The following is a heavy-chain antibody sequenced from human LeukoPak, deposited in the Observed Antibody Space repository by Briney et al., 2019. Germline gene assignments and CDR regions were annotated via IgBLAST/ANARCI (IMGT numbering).Heavy chain of an antibody. D-gene: IGHD3-22*01. V-gene: IGHV3-7*03. CDR3: ARVRMILEAGLDSFDM. CDR2: IKQDGTEK. CDR1: GFTFSCYW. Sequence: GGSLRLSCVASGFTFSCYWMCWVRQAPGKVLEWVANIKQDGTEKYYGDSVKGRFTISRDNAKNSLYLQMNSLRAEDTAMYYCARVRMILEAGLDSFDMWGQGTMVTVSS. J-gene: IGHJ3*02.